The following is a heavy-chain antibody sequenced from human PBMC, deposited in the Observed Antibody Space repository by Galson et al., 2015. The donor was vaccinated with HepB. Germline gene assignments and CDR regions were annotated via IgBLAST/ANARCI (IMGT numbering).Heavy chain of an antibody. Sequence: TLSLTCTVSGGSISSGGYYWSWIRQHPGKGLEWIRYIYYSGSTYYNPSLKSRVTISVDTSKNQFSLKLSSVTAADTAVYYCARVRAAAAVRGSYFDYWGQGTLVTVSS. CDR2: IYYSGST. CDR1: GGSISSGGYY. J-gene: IGHJ4*02. CDR3: ARVRAAAAVRGSYFDY. D-gene: IGHD6-13*01. V-gene: IGHV4-31*03.